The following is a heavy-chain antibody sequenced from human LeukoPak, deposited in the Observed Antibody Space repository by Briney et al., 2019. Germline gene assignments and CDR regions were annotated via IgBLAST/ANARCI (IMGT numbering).Heavy chain of an antibody. CDR3: ARVAAATNAFDI. CDR2: INPNSGGT. V-gene: IGHV1-2*02. J-gene: IGHJ3*02. Sequence: ASVKVSCKGSGYTFTGYYMHWVRQAPGQGLEWMGWINPNSGGTNYAQKFQGRVTMTRDTSISTAYMELSRLRSDDTAVYYCARVAAATNAFDIWGQGTMVTVSS. CDR1: GYTFTGYY. D-gene: IGHD6-13*01.